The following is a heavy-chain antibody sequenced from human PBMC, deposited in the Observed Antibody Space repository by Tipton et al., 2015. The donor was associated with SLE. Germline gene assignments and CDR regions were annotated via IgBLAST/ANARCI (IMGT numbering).Heavy chain of an antibody. J-gene: IGHJ4*02. D-gene: IGHD2-21*01. V-gene: IGHV4-31*01. CDR3: SRAIFRGPDCCFDG. CDR1: GGPITSGGYY. Sequence: TLSLTCTVSGGPITSGGYYWSWLRQHPGKGLAWIGYIFSSGSTYYNPSLKNQITISVDTSKHRCSLELTSVTAADTALYDCSRAIFRGPDCCFDGWCQG. CDR2: IFSSGST.